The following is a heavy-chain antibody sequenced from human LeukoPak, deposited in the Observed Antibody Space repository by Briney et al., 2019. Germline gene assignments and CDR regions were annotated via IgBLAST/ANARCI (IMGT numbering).Heavy chain of an antibody. J-gene: IGHJ5*02. D-gene: IGHD4-11*01. CDR1: GGTFSSYA. CDR3: AKDWGMTTNSYNWFDP. V-gene: IGHV1-69*13. Sequence: SVKVSCKASGGTFSSYAISWVRQAPGQGLEWMGGIIPIFGTANYAQKFQGRVTITADESTSTAYMELSSLRSEDTAVYYCAKDWGMTTNSYNWFDPWGQGTLVTVSS. CDR2: IIPIFGTA.